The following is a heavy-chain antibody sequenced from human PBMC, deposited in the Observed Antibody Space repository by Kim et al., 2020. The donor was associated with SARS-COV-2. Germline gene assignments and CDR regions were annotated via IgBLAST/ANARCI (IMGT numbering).Heavy chain of an antibody. V-gene: IGHV3-74*01. Sequence: GGSLRLSCAASGFTFSSYWMHWVRQAPGKGLVWVSRINSDGSSTSYADSVKGRFTISRDNAKNTLYLQMNSLRAEDTAVYYCARDSGLLAVAGSDAFDIWGQGTMVTVSS. CDR3: ARDSGLLAVAGSDAFDI. CDR2: INSDGSST. J-gene: IGHJ3*02. D-gene: IGHD6-19*01. CDR1: GFTFSSYW.